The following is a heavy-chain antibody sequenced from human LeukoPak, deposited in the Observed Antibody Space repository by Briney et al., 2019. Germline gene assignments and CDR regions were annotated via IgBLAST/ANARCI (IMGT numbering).Heavy chain of an antibody. CDR2: IIPILGIA. J-gene: IGHJ5*02. V-gene: IGHV1-69*04. D-gene: IGHD2-2*02. CDR1: GGTFSSYA. CDR3: ARVEDYCSSTSCYTSWFDP. Sequence: SVKVSCKASGGTFSSYAISWVRQAPGQGLEWMGRIIPILGIANYAQKFQGRVTITVDKSTSTAYMELSSLRSEDTAVYYCARVEDYCSSTSCYTSWFDPWGQGTLVTVSS.